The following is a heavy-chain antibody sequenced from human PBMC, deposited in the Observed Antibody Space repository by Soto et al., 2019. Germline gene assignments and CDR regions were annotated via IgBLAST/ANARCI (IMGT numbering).Heavy chain of an antibody. J-gene: IGHJ4*02. CDR2: IGGTGTTI. V-gene: IGHV3-48*02. CDR3: ARDQGSSTGWRYYFDY. D-gene: IGHD6-19*01. CDR1: GFTFSRDS. Sequence: PGGSLRLSCEASGFTFSRDSMNWVRQAPGKGLEWVSYIGGTGTTIYYADSVKGRFTVSRDNVKNSLYLQMNSLRDEDTAVYYCARDQGSSTGWRYYFDYWGQGTLVTVSS.